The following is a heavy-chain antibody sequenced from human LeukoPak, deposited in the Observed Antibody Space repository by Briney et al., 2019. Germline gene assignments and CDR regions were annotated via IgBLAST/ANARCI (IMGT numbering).Heavy chain of an antibody. J-gene: IGHJ4*02. V-gene: IGHV4-59*08. CDR1: GASISGYY. Sequence: SETLSLTCTVSGASISGYYWSWIRQPPGKGLEWIGYIYYSGSTNYNPSLKSRVTISVDTSKNQFSLKLSSVTAADTAVYYCTRLDLSSGWTVVGFWGQGTLVTVSS. CDR2: IYYSGST. D-gene: IGHD6-19*01. CDR3: TRLDLSSGWTVVGF.